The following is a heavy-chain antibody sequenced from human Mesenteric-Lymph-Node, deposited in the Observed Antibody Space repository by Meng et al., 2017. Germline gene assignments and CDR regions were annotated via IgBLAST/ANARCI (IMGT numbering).Heavy chain of an antibody. CDR1: GFSFSDHY. CDR3: ARDDYGDYVDY. J-gene: IGHJ4*02. CDR2: PRNKTYNYST. V-gene: IGHV3-72*01. Sequence: GESLKISCAASGFSFSDHYVDWVRQAPGKGLEGVGRPRNKTYNYSTEFAAPVKGRFTIPRDNSKNTLYLQMNSLRAEDTAVYYCARDDYGDYVDYWGQGTLVTVSS. D-gene: IGHD4-17*01.